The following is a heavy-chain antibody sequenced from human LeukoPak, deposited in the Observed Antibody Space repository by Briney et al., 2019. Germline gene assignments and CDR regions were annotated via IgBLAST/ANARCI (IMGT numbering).Heavy chain of an antibody. CDR1: GFTFSNAW. CDR2: IKSKTDGGTT. D-gene: IGHD3-22*01. V-gene: IGHV3-15*01. CDR3: TTDPDYYDSSGPDY. J-gene: IGHJ4*02. Sequence: GGSLRLSCAASGFTFSNAWMSWVRQAPGKGLEWVGRIKSKTDGGTTDYAAPVKGRFTISRDDSKNTLYLQMNSLKTEDTAVYYCTTDPDYYDSSGPDYWGQGTLVTVSS.